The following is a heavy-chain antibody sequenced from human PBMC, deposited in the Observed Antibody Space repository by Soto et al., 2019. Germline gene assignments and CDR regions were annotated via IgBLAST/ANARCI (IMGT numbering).Heavy chain of an antibody. D-gene: IGHD6-25*01. CDR2: INHSGST. CDR3: AGTAVTAPSNGWFDP. J-gene: IGHJ5*02. V-gene: IGHV4-34*01. CDR1: GGSSSGYY. Sequence: QVQLQQWGAGLLKPSETLSLTCAVYGGSSSGYYWSWIRQPPGKGLEWIGEINHSGSTNYNPSLKSRVTISVDTSKNQFSLKMSSVTAADTAVYYCAGTAVTAPSNGWFDPWGQGTLVTVSS.